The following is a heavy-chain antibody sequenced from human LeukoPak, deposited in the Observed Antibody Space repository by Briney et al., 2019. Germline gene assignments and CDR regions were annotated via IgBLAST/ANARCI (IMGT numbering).Heavy chain of an antibody. J-gene: IGHJ6*03. CDR1: GDSISSSDYF. V-gene: IGHV4-39*01. CDR3: ATQNYDFWSGYYGPYYYYYMDV. Sequence: SETLSLTCSVSGDSISSSDYFWGWIRQPPGKGLEWIGAFSSTGTTHYSPSLKSRVTISVDTSKNQFSLKLSSVTAADTAVYYCATQNYDFWSGYYGPYYYYYMDVWGKGTTVTVSS. CDR2: FSSTGTT. D-gene: IGHD3-3*01.